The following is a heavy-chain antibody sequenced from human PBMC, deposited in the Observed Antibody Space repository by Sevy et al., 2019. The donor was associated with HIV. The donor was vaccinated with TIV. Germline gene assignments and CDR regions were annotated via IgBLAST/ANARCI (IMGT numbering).Heavy chain of an antibody. J-gene: IGHJ4*02. CDR3: VRGDCSTANCPPGYYFDY. CDR1: GFAFSGYW. D-gene: IGHD1-1*01. CDR2: IKEDGSKK. V-gene: IGHV3-7*01. Sequence: GGSLRLSCAISGFAFSGYWMSWVRQAPGKGLEWVANIKEDGSKKFYVDSVKGRFTTSRDNARNSLYLQMNSLRAEDTAVYYCVRGDCSTANCPPGYYFDYWGQGTLVTVSS.